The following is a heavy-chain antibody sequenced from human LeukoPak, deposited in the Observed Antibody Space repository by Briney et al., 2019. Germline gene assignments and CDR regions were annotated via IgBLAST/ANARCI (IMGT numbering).Heavy chain of an antibody. V-gene: IGHV4-59*01. CDR1: GGSISSYC. CDR2: IYYSGST. Sequence: ETLSLTCTVSGGSISSYCWSWVRPPPGKGLEWIGYIYYSGSTNYNPSLKSRVTISVDTSKNQFSLKLSSVTAADTAVYYCARERGSIVATGYFDYWGQGTLVTVSS. D-gene: IGHD5-12*01. CDR3: ARERGSIVATGYFDY. J-gene: IGHJ4*02.